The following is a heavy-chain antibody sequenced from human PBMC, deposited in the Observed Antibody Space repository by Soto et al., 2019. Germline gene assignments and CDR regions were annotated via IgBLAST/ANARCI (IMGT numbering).Heavy chain of an antibody. Sequence: EVQLLESGGGLVQPGGSLRLSCAASGFTFSSYAMSWVRQAPGKGLEWVSAISGSGGSTYYADSVKGRFTISRDSSKNTLDLQMNSLRAEDTAIYYCANPRGLAAPVTIDYWGQGTLVTVSS. CDR3: ANPRGLAAPVTIDY. D-gene: IGHD6-6*01. J-gene: IGHJ4*02. CDR1: GFTFSSYA. CDR2: ISGSGGST. V-gene: IGHV3-23*01.